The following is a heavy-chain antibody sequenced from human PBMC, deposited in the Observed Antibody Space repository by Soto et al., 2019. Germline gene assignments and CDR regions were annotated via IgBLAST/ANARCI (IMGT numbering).Heavy chain of an antibody. CDR1: PRCRNSSS. V-gene: IGHV4-4*07. Sequence: SLTLPITCTVSPRCRNSSSRRLPRPPAGLGLQWIGRIYTSGSTNYNPSLKSRVTMSVDTSKNQFSLKLSSVTAADTAVYYCAREPLGRSAAGTQYYYFGTDGWGQGTTFTVS. CDR3: AREPLGRSAAGTQYYYFGTDG. J-gene: IGHJ6*02. CDR2: IYTSGST. D-gene: IGHD6-13*01.